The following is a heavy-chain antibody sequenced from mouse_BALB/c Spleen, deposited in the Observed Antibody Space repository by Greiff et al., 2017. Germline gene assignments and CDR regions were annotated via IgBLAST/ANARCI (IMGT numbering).Heavy chain of an antibody. Sequence: VQLVEFGGGLVKAGGALKISCGASGFTFSSYAMAWVRQTPEKRLEWVASISSGGSTYYPDSVKGRFTISRDNARNILYLQMSSLRSEDTAMYYCARVSDIYYGNAWFAYWGQGTLVTVSA. CDR3: ARVSDIYYGNAWFAY. CDR2: ISSGGST. D-gene: IGHD2-1*01. CDR1: GFTFSSYA. V-gene: IGHV5-6-5*01. J-gene: IGHJ3*01.